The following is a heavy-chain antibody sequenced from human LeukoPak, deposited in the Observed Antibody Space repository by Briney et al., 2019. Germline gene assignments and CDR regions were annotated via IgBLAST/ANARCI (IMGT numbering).Heavy chain of an antibody. CDR2: IRSKAYGGTT. D-gene: IGHD5-18*01. CDR1: GFTFGDYA. J-gene: IGHJ4*02. V-gene: IGHV3-49*04. CDR3: VRVVTRVIFDY. Sequence: QPGRSLRLSCTASGFTFGDYAMSWVRQAPGKGLEWVGFIRSKAYGGTTEYAASVKGRFTISRHDSKSIAYLQMNSLKTEDTAVYYCVRVVTRVIFDYWGQGTLVTVSS.